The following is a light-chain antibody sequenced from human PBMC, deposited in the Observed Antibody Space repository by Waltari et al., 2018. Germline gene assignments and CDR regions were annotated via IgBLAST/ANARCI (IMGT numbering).Light chain of an antibody. Sequence: DIQMTQSPSTLSASVGDRVTLTCRASQSINSWLAWYQQKPGIAPKLLIYKASSLESGVPSRFSGSGSGTEFTLTFSSLQPDDLATYYCQQYRTNPWTFGQGTKVEIE. CDR2: KAS. J-gene: IGKJ1*01. CDR3: QQYRTNPWT. CDR1: QSINSW. V-gene: IGKV1-5*03.